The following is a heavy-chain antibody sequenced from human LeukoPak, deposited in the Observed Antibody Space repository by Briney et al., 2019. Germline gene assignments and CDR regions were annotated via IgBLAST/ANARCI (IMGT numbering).Heavy chain of an antibody. Sequence: GGSLRLSCAASGFTFSTYAMYWVRQAPGKGLEWVAVIWYDGSSKNYADSVKGRFTSSRDNSKNTLYMQINSLRAEDTAVYYCGRGAYCSGNCSGGFDIWGQGTMVTVSS. J-gene: IGHJ3*02. CDR1: GFTFSTYA. D-gene: IGHD2-21*02. V-gene: IGHV3-33*01. CDR2: IWYDGSSK. CDR3: GRGAYCSGNCSGGFDI.